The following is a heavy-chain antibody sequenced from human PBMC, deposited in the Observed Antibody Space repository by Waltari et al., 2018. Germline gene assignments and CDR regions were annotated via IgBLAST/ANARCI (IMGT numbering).Heavy chain of an antibody. J-gene: IGHJ4*02. V-gene: IGHV1-18*01. CDR2: ISAYNGTT. CDR1: GYTFTSYG. CDR3: ARSYDPTVTNPDFDY. D-gene: IGHD4-17*01. Sequence: QVQLVQSGAEVKKPGASVKVSCKASGYTFTSYGISWVRQAPGQGLECMGWISAYNGTTNYAPKRQGRVTMTPDTSTSTAYMELRSLRSDDTAVYYCARSYDPTVTNPDFDYWGQGTLVTVSS.